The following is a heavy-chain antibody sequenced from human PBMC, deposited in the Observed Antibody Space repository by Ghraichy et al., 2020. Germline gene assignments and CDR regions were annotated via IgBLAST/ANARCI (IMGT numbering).Heavy chain of an antibody. CDR2: VKPDGSEK. CDR3: AKCRGSTWNDALDI. V-gene: IGHV3-7*01. Sequence: GGPLRLSCAASGFMFSSYWMTWVRQAPGKGLEWVANVKPDGSEKNYVGSVKGRFTISRDNAKKSLYLQMNSLRAEDTAVYYCAKCRGSTWNDALDIWGQGTMVTVSS. CDR1: GFMFSSYW. D-gene: IGHD6-13*01. J-gene: IGHJ3*02.